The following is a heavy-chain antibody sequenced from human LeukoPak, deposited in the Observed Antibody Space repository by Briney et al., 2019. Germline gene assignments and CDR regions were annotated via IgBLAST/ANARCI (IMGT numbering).Heavy chain of an antibody. D-gene: IGHD7-27*01. Sequence: ASVKVSCKASGYTFTSYGISWVRQAPGQGLEWMGWISAYNGNTNYAQKLQGRVTMTTDTSTSTAYMELRSLRFDDTAVYYCARDFAWGSGGAPIDDNWLDPWGQGTLVTVSS. CDR1: GYTFTSYG. V-gene: IGHV1-18*01. J-gene: IGHJ5*02. CDR2: ISAYNGNT. CDR3: ARDFAWGSGGAPIDDNWLDP.